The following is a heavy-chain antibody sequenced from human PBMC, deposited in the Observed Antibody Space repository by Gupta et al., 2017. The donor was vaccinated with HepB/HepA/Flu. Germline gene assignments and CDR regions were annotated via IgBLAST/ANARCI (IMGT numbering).Heavy chain of an antibody. D-gene: IGHD3-22*01. Sequence: EVQLVESGRGLVQPGGSLRLSCAASGFTFSSYWMSWVRQAPGKGLEWVANIKQDGSEKYYVDSVKGRFIISRDNAKNSLYLQMNSLRAEDTAVYYCAKLLYDYDSSGVDYWGQGTLVTVSS. CDR2: IKQDGSEK. J-gene: IGHJ4*02. CDR3: AKLLYDYDSSGVDY. V-gene: IGHV3-7*01. CDR1: GFTFSSYW.